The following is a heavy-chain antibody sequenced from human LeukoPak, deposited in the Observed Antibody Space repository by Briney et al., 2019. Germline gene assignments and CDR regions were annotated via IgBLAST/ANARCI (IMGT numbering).Heavy chain of an antibody. D-gene: IGHD3-9*01. CDR3: AKEYYDILTGSDGGAFDI. CDR1: GFTVSSNY. Sequence: SGGSLRLSCAASGFTVSSNYMSWVRQAPGKGLEGVSVIYSGGSTYYADSVKGRFTISRDNSKNTLYLQMNSLRAEDTAVYYCAKEYYDILTGSDGGAFDIWGQGTMVTVSS. V-gene: IGHV3-66*01. CDR2: IYSGGST. J-gene: IGHJ3*02.